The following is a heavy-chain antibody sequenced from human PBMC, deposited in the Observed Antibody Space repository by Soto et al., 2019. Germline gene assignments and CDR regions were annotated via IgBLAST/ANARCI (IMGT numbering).Heavy chain of an antibody. CDR3: AREGRWPLGYYYGMDV. V-gene: IGHV4-31*03. D-gene: IGHD3-3*01. CDR1: GGSISSGGYY. CDR2: IYYSGST. J-gene: IGHJ6*02. Sequence: LSLTCTVSGGSISSGGYYWSWIRQHPGKGLEWIGYIYYSGSTYYNPSLKSRVTISVDTSKNQFSLKLSSVTAADTAVYYCAREGRWPLGYYYGMDVWGQGTTVTVSS.